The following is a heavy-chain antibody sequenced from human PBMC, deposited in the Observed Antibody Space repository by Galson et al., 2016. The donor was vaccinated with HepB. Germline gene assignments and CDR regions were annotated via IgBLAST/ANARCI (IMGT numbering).Heavy chain of an antibody. V-gene: IGHV4-61*01. CDR3: ARTIVRGLQERYYFDY. CDR2: LYYSGST. Sequence: SETLSLTCTVSGDSVSSGRYYWNWIRQSPGKGLEWIGYLYYSGSTNHNPSLKSRVTIFVDTSNNQFSLKLTSVTTADTAVYYCARTIVRGLQERYYFDYWGQGTVVTVSS. D-gene: IGHD2-21*01. CDR1: GDSVSSGRYY. J-gene: IGHJ4*02.